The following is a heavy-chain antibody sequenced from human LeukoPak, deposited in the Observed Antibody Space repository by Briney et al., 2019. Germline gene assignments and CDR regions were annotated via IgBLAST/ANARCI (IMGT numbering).Heavy chain of an antibody. V-gene: IGHV1-69*04. J-gene: IGHJ4*02. CDR2: IITILGIA. CDR3: AREKYYYDSSGPYYFDY. CDR1: GGTFSSYA. D-gene: IGHD3-22*01. Sequence: SVKVSCKASGGTFSSYAISWVRQAPGQGLEWMGRIITILGIANYAQKFQGRVTITADKSTSTAYMELSSLRSEDTAVYYCAREKYYYDSSGPYYFDYWGQGTLVTVSS.